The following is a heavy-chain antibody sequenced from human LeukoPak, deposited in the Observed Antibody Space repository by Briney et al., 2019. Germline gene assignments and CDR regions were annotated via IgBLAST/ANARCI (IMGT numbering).Heavy chain of an antibody. V-gene: IGHV1-2*02. J-gene: IGHJ4*02. D-gene: IGHD3-10*01. Sequence: ASVKVSCKASGYTFTGYYMHWVRQAPGQGLEWMGWINPNSGGTDYAQKFQGRVTMTRDTSISTAYMELSGLTSDDTAFYYCARDRVFRGVNFDYWGQGSLVTVSS. CDR3: ARDRVFRGVNFDY. CDR2: INPNSGGT. CDR1: GYTFTGYY.